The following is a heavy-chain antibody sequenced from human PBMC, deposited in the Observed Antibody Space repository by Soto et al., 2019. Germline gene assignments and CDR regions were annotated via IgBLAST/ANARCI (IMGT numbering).Heavy chain of an antibody. Sequence: PGGSLRLSCADSGFSFRYHYMTWIRQSPGKGLELLSYISPGGDITNYVDSVKGRFTISRDNAKNSLFLHMNSLRAEDTAVYYCTRDPRITDFWGQGTLVTVSS. J-gene: IGHJ4*02. CDR2: ISPGGDIT. V-gene: IGHV3-11*01. CDR3: TRDPRITDF. CDR1: GFSFRYHY. D-gene: IGHD3-16*01.